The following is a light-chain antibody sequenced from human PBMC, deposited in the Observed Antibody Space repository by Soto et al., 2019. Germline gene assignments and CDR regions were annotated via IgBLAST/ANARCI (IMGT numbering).Light chain of an antibody. J-gene: IGKJ2*01. CDR1: QRIDTW. V-gene: IGKV1-12*01. Sequence: IQLTQSPSSVSASVGDRVTITCRASQRIDTWLAWYQQKPGKAPNLLIYGASNLQSGVPSRFSGSVSGTDFILTISSLQSEDFATYYCQQANTFPYTFVQGTKLEL. CDR2: GAS. CDR3: QQANTFPYT.